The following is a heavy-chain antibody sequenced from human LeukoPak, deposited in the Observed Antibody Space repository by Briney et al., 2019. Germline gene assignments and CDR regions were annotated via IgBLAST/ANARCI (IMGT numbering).Heavy chain of an antibody. J-gene: IGHJ4*02. CDR3: ARDGDSSSIGY. Sequence: GASVKVSCKASGYSFTGYYLHWVRQAPGQGLEWMGWINPGGGVTKSAQRFQGRVTMTTDKSINTVYMELSRLRSDDTAVYYCARDGDSSSIGYWGQGTLVTVSS. V-gene: IGHV1-2*02. CDR2: INPGGGVT. D-gene: IGHD6-6*01. CDR1: GYSFTGYY.